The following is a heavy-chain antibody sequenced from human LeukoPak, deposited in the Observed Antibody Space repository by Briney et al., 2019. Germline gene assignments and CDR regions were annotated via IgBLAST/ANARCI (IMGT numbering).Heavy chain of an antibody. V-gene: IGHV3-7*01. Sequence: GGSLRLSCAASGFTFSNYWMTWVRQTPGKGLEWVANIKEDGSEKYYVDSVKGRFTISRDNSKNSVYLQMNSLRVEDTAVYYCARGKYTAAFDIWGQGTMVTVSS. J-gene: IGHJ3*02. D-gene: IGHD5-18*01. CDR2: IKEDGSEK. CDR1: GFTFSNYW. CDR3: ARGKYTAAFDI.